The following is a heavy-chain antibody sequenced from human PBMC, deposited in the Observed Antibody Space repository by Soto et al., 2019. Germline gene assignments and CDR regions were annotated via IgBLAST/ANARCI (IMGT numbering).Heavy chain of an antibody. J-gene: IGHJ5*02. CDR2: INHSGST. Sequence: QVQLQQWGAGLLKPSETLSLTCAVYGGSFSGYYWSWIRQPPGKGLEWIGEINHSGSTNYNPSLKSRFTISVDTSENQCALNLSSVTAADTAVYYCARGMQWLVRWYWLDPWGQGTLVTVSS. CDR3: ARGMQWLVRWYWLDP. D-gene: IGHD6-19*01. CDR1: GGSFSGYY. V-gene: IGHV4-34*01.